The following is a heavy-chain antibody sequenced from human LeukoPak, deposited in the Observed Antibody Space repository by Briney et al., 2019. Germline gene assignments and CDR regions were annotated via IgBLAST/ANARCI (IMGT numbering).Heavy chain of an antibody. Sequence: AGGSLRLSCAASGFTFSSYAMSWVRQAPGKGLEWVSGISGSGGSTYYADSVEGRLTISRGKSKNTLHLQMNSLRAEDTAVYYCAKGIESSGSYYTCFDYWGQGTLVTVSS. CDR3: AKGIESSGSYYTCFDY. CDR2: ISGSGGST. J-gene: IGHJ4*02. D-gene: IGHD1-26*01. V-gene: IGHV3-23*01. CDR1: GFTFSSYA.